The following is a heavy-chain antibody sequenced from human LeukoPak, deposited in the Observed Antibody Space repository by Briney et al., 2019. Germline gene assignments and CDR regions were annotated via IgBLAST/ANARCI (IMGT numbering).Heavy chain of an antibody. D-gene: IGHD1-26*01. Sequence: SVNVSCKASGGTFSSYAISWVRQAPGQGLEWMGGIIPIFGTANYAQKFQGIVTITTDESTSTAYMELSSLRSEDTAVYYRARGRSGSYYYYYYYMDVWGKGTTVTVSS. CDR1: GGTFSSYA. J-gene: IGHJ6*03. V-gene: IGHV1-69*05. CDR3: ARGRSGSYYYYYYYMDV. CDR2: IIPIFGTA.